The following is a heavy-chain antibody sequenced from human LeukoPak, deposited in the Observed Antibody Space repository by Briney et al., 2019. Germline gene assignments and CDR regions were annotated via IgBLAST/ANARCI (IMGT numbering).Heavy chain of an antibody. D-gene: IGHD1-26*01. J-gene: IGHJ3*02. V-gene: IGHV1-69*05. CDR1: GGTFSSYA. CDR3: AAPVVGAFAFDI. CDR2: IIPIFGTA. Sequence: ASVKVSCKVSGGTFSSYAISWVRQAPGQGLEWMGGIIPIFGTANYAQKSQGRVTITTDESTSTAYMELSSPRSEDTAVYYCAAPVVGAFAFDIWGQGTMVTVSS.